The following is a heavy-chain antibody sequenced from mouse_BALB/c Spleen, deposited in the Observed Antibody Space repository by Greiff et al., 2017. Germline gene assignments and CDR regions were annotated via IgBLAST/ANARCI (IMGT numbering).Heavy chain of an antibody. CDR2: IDTSDSET. D-gene: IGHD5-1*01. Sequence: QVQLQQSGPQLVRPGASVKISCKASGYSFTSYWMHWVKQRPGQGLEWIGMIDTSDSETRLNQKFKDTATLTVDKSSSTAYMQLSSPTSEDSAVYYCARSEYAFAYWGQGTLVTVSA. V-gene: IGHV1S127*01. J-gene: IGHJ3*01. CDR1: GYSFTSYW. CDR3: ARSEYAFAY.